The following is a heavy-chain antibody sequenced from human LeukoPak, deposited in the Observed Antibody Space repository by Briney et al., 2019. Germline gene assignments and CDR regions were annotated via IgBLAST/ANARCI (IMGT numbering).Heavy chain of an antibody. CDR3: ARDSTYYYASGSSGPHYFDS. Sequence: PGRSLRLSCAASGFTFSSYSMHWVRQAPGKGLEWLAVISYDGNYIYYADSVKGRFTISRDNSKNTLYQQMNSLRAADAAVFYCARDSTYYYASGSSGPHYFDSWGQGTLVTVSS. CDR1: GFTFSSYS. J-gene: IGHJ4*02. V-gene: IGHV3-30*01. D-gene: IGHD3-10*01. CDR2: ISYDGNYI.